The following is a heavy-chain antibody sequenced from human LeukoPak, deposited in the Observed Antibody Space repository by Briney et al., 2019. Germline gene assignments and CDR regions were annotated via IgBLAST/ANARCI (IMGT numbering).Heavy chain of an antibody. J-gene: IGHJ4*02. V-gene: IGHV3-9*01. D-gene: IGHD3-22*01. CDR2: ISWNSGSI. CDR1: GFTFDDYA. CDR3: AKDRAPYYYDSSGRDY. Sequence: GRSLRLSCAASGFTFDDYAMHWVRQAPGKGLEWVSGISWNSGSIGYADSVKGRFTISRDNAKNSLYLQMNSLRAEDTALYYCAKDRAPYYYDSSGRDYWGQGTLVTVSS.